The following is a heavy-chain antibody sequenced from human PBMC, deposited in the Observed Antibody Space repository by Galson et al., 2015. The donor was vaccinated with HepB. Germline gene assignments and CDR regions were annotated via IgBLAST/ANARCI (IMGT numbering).Heavy chain of an antibody. CDR1: GDALRNLA. CDR3: AREGDGAYFDY. Sequence: SVKVSCKASGDALRNLAINWVRQAPGQGLEWMGGIVPIIGTGNYAQKFQDRLTIVADKSTSTNYMELRSLRSEDTAVYYCAREGDGAYFDYWGQGTLVSGSS. V-gene: IGHV1-69*06. CDR2: IVPIIGTG. D-gene: IGHD3-16*01. J-gene: IGHJ4*02.